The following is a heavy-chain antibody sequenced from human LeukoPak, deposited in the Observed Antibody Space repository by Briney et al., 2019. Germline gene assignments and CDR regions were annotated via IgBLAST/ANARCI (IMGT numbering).Heavy chain of an antibody. J-gene: IGHJ4*02. CDR2: IYYSGST. CDR3: ARALLSIPYFDY. D-gene: IGHD3-10*01. Sequence: KTAETVSLTCTVSGGSISSYYWSWIRQPPGKGLEWIGYIYYSGSTNYNPSLKSRVTISVDTSKNQFSLKLSSVTAADTAVYYCARALLSIPYFDYWGQGTLVTVSS. CDR1: GGSISSYY. V-gene: IGHV4-59*01.